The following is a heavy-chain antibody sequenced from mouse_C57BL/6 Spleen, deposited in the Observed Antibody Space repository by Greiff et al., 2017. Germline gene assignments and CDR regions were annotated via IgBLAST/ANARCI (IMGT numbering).Heavy chain of an antibody. CDR2: IHPNSGST. V-gene: IGHV1-64*01. J-gene: IGHJ1*03. D-gene: IGHD1-1*01. Sequence: QVQLKQPGAELVKPGASVKLSCKASGYTFTSYWMHWVKQRPGQGLEWIGMIHPNSGSTNYNAKFKSKATLTVDKSSSTAYMQLSSLTSEDSAVYCCARGITTVEGERDWYFDVWGTGTTVTVSS. CDR1: GYTFTSYW. CDR3: ARGITTVEGERDWYFDV.